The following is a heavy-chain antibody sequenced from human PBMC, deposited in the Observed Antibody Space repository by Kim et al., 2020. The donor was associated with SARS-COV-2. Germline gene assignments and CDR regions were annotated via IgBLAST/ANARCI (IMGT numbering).Heavy chain of an antibody. Sequence: ASVKVSCKASGYTFTSYAMNWVRQAPGQGLEWMGWINTNTGNPTYAQGFTGRFVFSLDTSVSTAYLQISSLKAEDTAVYYCARGPVGYCTNGVCYGDYWGQGTLVTVSS. CDR1: GYTFTSYA. CDR3: ARGPVGYCTNGVCYGDY. J-gene: IGHJ4*02. V-gene: IGHV7-4-1*02. CDR2: INTNTGNP. D-gene: IGHD2-8*01.